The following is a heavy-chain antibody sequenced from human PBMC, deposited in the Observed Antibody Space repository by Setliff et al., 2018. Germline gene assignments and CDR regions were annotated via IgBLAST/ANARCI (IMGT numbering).Heavy chain of an antibody. V-gene: IGHV4-61*09. D-gene: IGHD3-10*01. Sequence: PSETLSLTCTVSGGSISGGTYYWTWIRQPAGKGLEWIGHWYTSGITNYNPSLKSQVTISVDTSKNQFSLKLSSVTAADTAVFFCARGQNSYHPGSWGPLYGHWGQGTQVTVSS. CDR2: WYTSGIT. CDR3: ARGQNSYHPGSWGPLYGH. CDR1: GGSISGGTYY. J-gene: IGHJ4*02.